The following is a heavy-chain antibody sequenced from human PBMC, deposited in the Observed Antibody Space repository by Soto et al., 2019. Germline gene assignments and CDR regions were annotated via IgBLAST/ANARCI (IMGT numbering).Heavy chain of an antibody. J-gene: IGHJ6*03. CDR3: ARASRYGSSSWSNYYYMDV. CDR2: INHSGGT. Sequence: SETLSLTCAVYGGSFSGYYWSWIRQPPGKGLEWIGEINHSGGTNYNPSLKSRVTISVDTSKNQFSLKLSSVTAADTAVYYCARASRYGSSSWSNYYYMDVWGKGTTVTVSS. V-gene: IGHV4-34*01. D-gene: IGHD6-13*01. CDR1: GGSFSGYY.